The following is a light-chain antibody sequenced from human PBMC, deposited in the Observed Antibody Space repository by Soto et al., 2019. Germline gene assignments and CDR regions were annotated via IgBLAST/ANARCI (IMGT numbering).Light chain of an antibody. CDR3: QHYDKGPLT. CDR1: QGMRRN. Sequence: EVVLTQSPATLSVSAGERATLXXRASQGMRRNLAWYQQKPGPVPRIXIYCANTRATFVPARFGGSGSVTEFTLTVSSLQSEASAVYYCQHYDKGPLTFGQGTKVDIK. J-gene: IGKJ1*01. CDR2: CAN. V-gene: IGKV3-15*01.